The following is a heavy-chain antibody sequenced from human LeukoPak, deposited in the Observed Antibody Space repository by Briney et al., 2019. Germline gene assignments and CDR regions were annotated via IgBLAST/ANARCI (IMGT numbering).Heavy chain of an antibody. Sequence: ASVKVSCKASGYTFTSYGISWVRQAPGQGLEWMGWISAYNGNTNYAQKLQGRVTMTTDTSTSTAYMELRSLRSDDTAVYYCARETGLNSGFGEWIYAFDIWGQGTMVTVSS. V-gene: IGHV1-18*01. CDR1: GYTFTSYG. CDR3: ARETGLNSGFGEWIYAFDI. CDR2: ISAYNGNT. J-gene: IGHJ3*02. D-gene: IGHD3-10*01.